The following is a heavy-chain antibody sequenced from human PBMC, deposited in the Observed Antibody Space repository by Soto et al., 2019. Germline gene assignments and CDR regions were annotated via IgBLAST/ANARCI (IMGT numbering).Heavy chain of an antibody. CDR3: ARGGDYSNYFDY. CDR1: GFTFSKYW. CDR2: INSDGTTT. V-gene: IGHV3-74*01. J-gene: IGHJ4*02. D-gene: IGHD4-4*01. Sequence: GSLRLSCAASGFTFSKYWMHWVRQAPGKGLVWVSRINSDGTTTTYADSVKGRFTISRDNAKNTTHLQMNSLRAEDTAVYYCARGGDYSNYFDYWAQGTLVTVPS.